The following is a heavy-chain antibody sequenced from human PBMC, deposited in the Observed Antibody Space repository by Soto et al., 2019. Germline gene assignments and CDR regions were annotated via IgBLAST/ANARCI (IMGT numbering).Heavy chain of an antibody. D-gene: IGHD3-10*01. CDR1: GFTFSDYY. Sequence: QVQLVESGGGLVKPGGSLRLSCAASGFTFSDYYMSWIRQPPGKGLEWISYLSSSGGTIYYADSVKGRFTISRDNAKNSLYLQMNGLRAEDTAVYYCARDPLHHGSTFDYWGQGTLVTVSS. V-gene: IGHV3-11*01. CDR3: ARDPLHHGSTFDY. CDR2: LSSSGGTI. J-gene: IGHJ4*02.